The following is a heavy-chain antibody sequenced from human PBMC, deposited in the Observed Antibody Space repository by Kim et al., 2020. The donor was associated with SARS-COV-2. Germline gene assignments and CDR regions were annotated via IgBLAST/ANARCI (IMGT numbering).Heavy chain of an antibody. J-gene: IGHJ4*02. CDR1: GGSVTSNSHY. D-gene: IGHD6-19*01. CDR2: IYHSGVT. Sequence: SETLSLTCTVSGGSVTSNSHYWGWIRQPPGKGLEWIGNIYHSGVTYYNPSLKSRVTVSVDTSKNQFSLNLSSVTAADTALYYCVLSMAGPHEPYFNYWGQGTLVTVSS. CDR3: VLSMAGPHEPYFNY. V-gene: IGHV4-39*01.